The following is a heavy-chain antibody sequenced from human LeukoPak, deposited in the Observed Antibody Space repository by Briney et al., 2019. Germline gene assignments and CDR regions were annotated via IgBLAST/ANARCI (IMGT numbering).Heavy chain of an antibody. Sequence: PSETLSLTCTVSGGSISSGSYYWSWIRQPAGKGLEWIGYIYYSGSTKYNPSLKSRVTISVDMSKNQFSLKLSSVTAADTAVYYCARRRWNDYYFDYWGQGTLVTVSS. V-gene: IGHV4-61*10. CDR3: ARRRWNDYYFDY. CDR2: IYYSGST. J-gene: IGHJ4*02. D-gene: IGHD1-1*01. CDR1: GGSISSGSYY.